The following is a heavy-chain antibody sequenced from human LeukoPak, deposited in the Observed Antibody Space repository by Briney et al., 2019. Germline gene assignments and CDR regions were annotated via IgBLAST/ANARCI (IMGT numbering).Heavy chain of an antibody. Sequence: GGSLRLSCAASGFTFSSYSMNWVRQAPGKGLEWVSSISSSSSYIYYADSVKGRFTISRDNAKNSLYLQMNSLRAEDTAVYYCATTVGSGSYYGGYYFDYWGQGTLVTVSS. D-gene: IGHD1-26*01. CDR1: GFTFSSYS. V-gene: IGHV3-21*01. CDR3: ATTVGSGSYYGGYYFDY. CDR2: ISSSSSYI. J-gene: IGHJ4*02.